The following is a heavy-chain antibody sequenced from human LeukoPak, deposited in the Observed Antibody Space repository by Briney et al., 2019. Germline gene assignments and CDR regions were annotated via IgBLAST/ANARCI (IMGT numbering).Heavy chain of an antibody. Sequence: HPGGSLRLSCAASGFTFSSYGMHWVRQAPGKGLEWVAVISYDGSNKYYVDSVKGRFTISRDTSKNTLSLQMNSLRAEDTAVYYCAKDRHYYGSGSYGYFDYWGQGTLVTVSS. CDR3: AKDRHYYGSGSYGYFDY. CDR2: ISYDGSNK. J-gene: IGHJ4*02. CDR1: GFTFSSYG. V-gene: IGHV3-30*18. D-gene: IGHD3-10*01.